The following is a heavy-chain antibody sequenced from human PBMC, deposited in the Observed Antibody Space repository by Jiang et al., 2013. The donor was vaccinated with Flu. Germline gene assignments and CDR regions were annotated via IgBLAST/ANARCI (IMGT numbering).Heavy chain of an antibody. Sequence: WINTNTGNPTYAQGFTGRFVFSLDTSVSTAYLQISSLKAEDTAVYYCARVYGDYSSRSFDYWGQGTLVTASS. D-gene: IGHD4-17*01. CDR3: ARVYGDYSSRSFDY. V-gene: IGHV7-4-1*02. CDR2: INTNTGNP. J-gene: IGHJ4*02.